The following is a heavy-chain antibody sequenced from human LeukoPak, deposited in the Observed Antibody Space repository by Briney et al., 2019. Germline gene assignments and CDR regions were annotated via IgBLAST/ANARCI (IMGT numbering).Heavy chain of an antibody. CDR2: IKQDGSEK. CDR1: GFTFSSYW. Sequence: GGSLRLSCAASGFTFSSYWMSWVRQAPGKGLEWVANIKQDGSEKYYVDSVKGRFTISRDNAKNSLYLQMNSLRAEDTAVYYCARVGTYYYYYMDVWGKGTTVTVSS. CDR3: ARVGTYYYYYMDV. D-gene: IGHD1-7*01. V-gene: IGHV3-7*01. J-gene: IGHJ6*03.